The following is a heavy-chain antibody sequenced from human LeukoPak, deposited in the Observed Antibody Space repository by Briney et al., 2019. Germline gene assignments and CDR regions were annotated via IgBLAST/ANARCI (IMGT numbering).Heavy chain of an antibody. J-gene: IGHJ4*02. V-gene: IGHV4-39*01. CDR2: IYYSGST. D-gene: IGHD3-10*01. CDR1: GGSISNYY. CDR3: ASTRYYYNSRSYGAPYYFDY. Sequence: PSETLSLTCTVSGGSISNYYWGWIRQPPGEGLEWIGSIYYSGSTYYNPSLKSRVTISVDTSKNQSSLKLSSVTAADTAVYYCASTRYYYNSRSYGAPYYFDYWGQGTLVTVSS.